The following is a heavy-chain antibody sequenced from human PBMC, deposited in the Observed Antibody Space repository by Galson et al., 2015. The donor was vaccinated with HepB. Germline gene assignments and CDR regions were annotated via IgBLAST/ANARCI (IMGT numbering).Heavy chain of an antibody. Sequence: SVKVSCKVSGYTLTELSMHWVRQAPGKGLEWMGGFDPEDGETIYAQKFQGRVTMTEDTSTDTAYMELSSLRSEDTAVYYCATPSYCGGDCSSGAFDIWGQGTMVTVSS. CDR1: GYTLTELS. D-gene: IGHD2-21*01. J-gene: IGHJ3*02. CDR3: ATPSYCGGDCSSGAFDI. CDR2: FDPEDGET. V-gene: IGHV1-24*01.